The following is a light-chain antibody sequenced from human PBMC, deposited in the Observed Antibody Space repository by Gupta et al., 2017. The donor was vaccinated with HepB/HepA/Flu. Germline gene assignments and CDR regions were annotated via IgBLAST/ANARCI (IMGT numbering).Light chain of an antibody. Sequence: QSALTQPASVSGSPGQSITISCTGTSSDVGAYNHVSWYQQHPDKGPKLIIYDVSLRPSGVTNRFSGSKSGNTASLTISWLQAEDEADYYCSSLTTKNSLLFGGGTKLTVL. CDR1: SSDVGAYNH. J-gene: IGLJ2*01. CDR3: SSLTTKNSLL. V-gene: IGLV2-14*03. CDR2: DVS.